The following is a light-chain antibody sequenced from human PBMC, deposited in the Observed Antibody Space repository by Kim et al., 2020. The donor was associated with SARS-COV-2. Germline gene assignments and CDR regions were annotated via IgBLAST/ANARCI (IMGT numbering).Light chain of an antibody. CDR3: QAWDSSTAV. J-gene: IGLJ7*01. CDR1: KLGYKY. V-gene: IGLV3-1*01. CDR2: QDS. Sequence: GSPGQTASITCSGDKLGYKYACWYQQKPGQSPVLVIYQDSKRPSGIPERFAGSNSGNTATLTISGTQAMDEADYYCQAWDSSTAVFGGGTQLTVL.